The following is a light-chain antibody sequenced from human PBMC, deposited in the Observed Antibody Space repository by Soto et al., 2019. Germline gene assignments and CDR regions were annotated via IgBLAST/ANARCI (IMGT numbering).Light chain of an antibody. CDR1: NSDVGTYNY. CDR2: DVT. J-gene: IGLJ2*01. CDR3: CSYAGSSSFRVL. V-gene: IGLV2-11*01. Sequence: QSALTQPRSVSGSRGQSVTISCTGTNSDVGTYNYVSWYQQHPGKAPKLIIYDVTKRPSGVPDRFSGSKSGNTASLIISGLQAADEAEYYCCCCSYAGSSSFRVLFGGGTKLTVL.